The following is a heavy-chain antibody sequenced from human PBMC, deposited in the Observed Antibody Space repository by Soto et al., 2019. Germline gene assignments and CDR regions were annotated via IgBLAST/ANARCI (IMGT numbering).Heavy chain of an antibody. J-gene: IGHJ5*02. Sequence: AGSLRLSCAASRFTFSSYSMNWARQAPGKGLEWVSYISSSSSTIYYADSVKGRFTISRDNAKNSLYLQMNSLRAEDTDVYYCARDREGWFDPWGQGTLVTVSS. CDR1: RFTFSSYS. V-gene: IGHV3-48*01. CDR3: ARDREGWFDP. CDR2: ISSSSSTI.